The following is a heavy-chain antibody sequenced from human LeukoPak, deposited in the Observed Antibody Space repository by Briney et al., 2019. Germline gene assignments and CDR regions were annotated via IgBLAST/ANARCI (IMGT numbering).Heavy chain of an antibody. J-gene: IGHJ5*02. CDR3: AKDYGDYSLA. CDR2: IYHSGSP. V-gene: IGHV4-39*02. CDR1: GGSISSSSFY. D-gene: IGHD4-17*01. Sequence: SETLSLTCTVSGGSISSSSFYWGWIRQPPGKGLEWIGTIYHSGSPYYNPSLNSRVTISGDTSKNQFSLKLSSVTAADTAVYYCAKDYGDYSLAWGQGTLVTVS.